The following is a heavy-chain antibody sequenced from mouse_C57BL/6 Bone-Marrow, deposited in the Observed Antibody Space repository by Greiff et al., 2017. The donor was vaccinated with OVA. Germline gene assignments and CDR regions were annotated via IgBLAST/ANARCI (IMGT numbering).Heavy chain of an antibody. CDR1: GYTFTSYW. CDR3: ARSGVDYFDY. V-gene: IGHV1-64*01. J-gene: IGHJ2*01. D-gene: IGHD1-1*02. CDR2: IHPNSGST. Sequence: VQLQQPGAELVKPGASVKLSCKASGYTFTSYWMHWVKQRPGQGLEWIGMIHPNSGSTNYNEKFKSKATLTVDKSSNTAYLQLSSLTSEDTAIYYCARSGVDYFDYWGQGTTLTVSS.